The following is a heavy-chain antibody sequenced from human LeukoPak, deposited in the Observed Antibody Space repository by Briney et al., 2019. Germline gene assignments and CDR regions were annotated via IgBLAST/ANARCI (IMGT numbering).Heavy chain of an antibody. CDR3: AKGSGSPPSEFDY. CDR2: ISGSGGST. J-gene: IGHJ4*02. D-gene: IGHD3-10*01. V-gene: IGHV3-23*01. Sequence: QAGGSLRLSCAASGFTFSSYAMSRVRQAPGKGLEWVSAISGSGGSTYYADSVKGRFTISRDNSKNTLYLQMNSLRAGDTAVYYCAKGSGSPPSEFDYWGQGTLVTVSS. CDR1: GFTFSSYA.